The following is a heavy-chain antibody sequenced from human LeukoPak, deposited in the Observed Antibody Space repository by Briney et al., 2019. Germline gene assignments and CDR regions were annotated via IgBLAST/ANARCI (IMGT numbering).Heavy chain of an antibody. Sequence: PGRSLRLSCAASGFTFSSYGMHWVRQAPGKGLEWVAVISYDGSNKYYADSVKGRFTISRDNSKNTLYLQMNSLRAEDTAVYYCVRGTGYWGQGTLVTVSS. CDR3: VRGTGY. CDR2: ISYDGSNK. CDR1: GFTFSSYG. J-gene: IGHJ4*02. V-gene: IGHV3-30*03.